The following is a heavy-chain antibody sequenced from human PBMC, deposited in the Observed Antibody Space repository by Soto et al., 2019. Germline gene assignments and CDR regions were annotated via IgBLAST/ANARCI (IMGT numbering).Heavy chain of an antibody. CDR1: GFTFSSYW. Sequence: GGSLRLSCAASGFTFSSYWMSWVRQAPGKGLEWVANIKQDGSEKYYVDSVKGRFTISRDNAKNSLYLQMNSLRAEDTAVYYCARYILQWFGEPPSYMDVWGKGTTVTVSS. D-gene: IGHD3-10*01. CDR2: IKQDGSEK. V-gene: IGHV3-7*01. CDR3: ARYILQWFGEPPSYMDV. J-gene: IGHJ6*03.